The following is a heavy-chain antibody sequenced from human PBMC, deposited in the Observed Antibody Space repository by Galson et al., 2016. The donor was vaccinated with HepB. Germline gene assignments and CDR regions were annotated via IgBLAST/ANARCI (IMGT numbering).Heavy chain of an antibody. CDR2: ISGSGVGT. V-gene: IGHV3-23*01. CDR1: GLAVSRNY. CDR3: TTDVGMTTVTNLREDYYGMDV. Sequence: SLRLSCAACGLAVSRNYMSWVRQAAGKGLEWVSAISGSGVGTYYADSVKGRFTISRDNSKNTLYLQMNSLKTEDTAVYYCTTDVGMTTVTNLREDYYGMDVWGQGTTVTVSS. J-gene: IGHJ6*02. D-gene: IGHD4-17*01.